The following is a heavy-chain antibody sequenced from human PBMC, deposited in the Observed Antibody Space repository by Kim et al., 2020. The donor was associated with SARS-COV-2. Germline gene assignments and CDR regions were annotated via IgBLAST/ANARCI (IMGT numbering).Heavy chain of an antibody. CDR3: ARGSDWYFDL. Sequence: IPNAHSVRGRLPISRDNAKNSLYLQMRSLRAEDTAVYYCARGSDWYFDLWGRGTLVTVSS. CDR2: I. J-gene: IGHJ2*01. V-gene: IGHV3-48*04.